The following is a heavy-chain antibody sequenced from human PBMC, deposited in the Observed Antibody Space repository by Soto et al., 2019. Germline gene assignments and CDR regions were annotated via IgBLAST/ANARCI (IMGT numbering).Heavy chain of an antibody. D-gene: IGHD3-10*01. V-gene: IGHV4-38-2*01. Sequence: SETLSLTCAVSDYSISNGYYWGWIRQPPGKGLEWIGSIYYSGNTYYNPSLKSRVTISVDTSKNQFSLKLNSVTAADTAVYYCARKGYGSGPNWFDSCGQGTLVTVSS. CDR3: ARKGYGSGPNWFDS. CDR2: IYYSGNT. CDR1: DYSISNGYY. J-gene: IGHJ5*01.